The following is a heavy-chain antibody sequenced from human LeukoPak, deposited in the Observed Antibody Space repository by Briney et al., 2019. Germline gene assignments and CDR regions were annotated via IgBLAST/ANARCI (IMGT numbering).Heavy chain of an antibody. CDR3: ARSPDYDSSGYYLNWFDP. V-gene: IGHV1-18*01. Sequence: ASVKVSCKASGYTFTSYGIIWVRQAPGQGIEWMGWIIAYNGNTNYAQKLQGRVTMTTDTSTSTAYMELRSLRSDDTAVYYCARSPDYDSSGYYLNWFDPWGQGTLVTVSS. CDR2: IIAYNGNT. J-gene: IGHJ5*02. CDR1: GYTFTSYG. D-gene: IGHD3-22*01.